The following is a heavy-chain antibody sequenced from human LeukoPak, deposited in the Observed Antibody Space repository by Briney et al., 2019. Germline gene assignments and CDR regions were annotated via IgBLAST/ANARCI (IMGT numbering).Heavy chain of an antibody. CDR3: ARQITMIVVDY. CDR1: GGSISSSSNY. V-gene: IGHV4-39*01. D-gene: IGHD3-22*01. Sequence: SETLSLTCTVSGGSISSSSNYWGWIHQPPGKGLEWIGSIYYSGSTYYNPSLKSRVTISVDTSKNQFSLKLSSVTAADTAVYYCARQITMIVVDYWGQGTLVTVSS. CDR2: IYYSGST. J-gene: IGHJ4*02.